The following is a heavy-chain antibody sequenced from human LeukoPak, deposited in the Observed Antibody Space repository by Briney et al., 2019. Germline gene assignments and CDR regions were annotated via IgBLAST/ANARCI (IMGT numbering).Heavy chain of an antibody. CDR1: GFTFSDYY. CDR3: ARGGRTIVVVITLFDY. CDR2: ISSSGSTI. D-gene: IGHD3-22*01. J-gene: IGHJ4*02. V-gene: IGHV3-11*04. Sequence: GGSLRLSCAASGFTFSDYYMSWIRQAPGKGLEWVSYISSSGSTIYYADSVKGRFTISRDNAKNSLYLQMNSLRAEDTAVYYCARGGRTIVVVITLFDYWGQGTLVTVSS.